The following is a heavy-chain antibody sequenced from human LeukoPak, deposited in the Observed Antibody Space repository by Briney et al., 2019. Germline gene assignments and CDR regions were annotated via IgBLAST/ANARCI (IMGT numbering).Heavy chain of an antibody. V-gene: IGHV3-48*03. D-gene: IGHD6-19*01. CDR3: ARVAGYSSGWLAFDY. CDR1: GFTFSSYE. CDR2: IISSGSTI. J-gene: IGHJ4*02. Sequence: GGSLRLSCAASGFTFSSYEMNWVRLAPGKGLEWVSYIISSGSTIYYADSVKGRFTISRDNAKNSLYLQMNSLRAEDTAVYYCARVAGYSSGWLAFDYWGQGTLVTVSS.